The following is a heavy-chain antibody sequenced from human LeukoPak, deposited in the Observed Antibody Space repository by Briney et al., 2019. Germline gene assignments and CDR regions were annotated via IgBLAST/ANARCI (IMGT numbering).Heavy chain of an antibody. CDR2: INSDGSST. D-gene: IGHD2-21*02. CDR1: GFTFSSYS. J-gene: IGHJ4*02. CDR3: ARGCGGDCRYY. Sequence: GGSLRLSCAASGFTFSSYSMHWVRQAPGKGLVWVSRINSDGSSTSYADSVKGRFTISRDNAKNTLYLQMNSLRAEDTAVYYCARGCGGDCRYYWGQGTLVTVSS. V-gene: IGHV3-74*01.